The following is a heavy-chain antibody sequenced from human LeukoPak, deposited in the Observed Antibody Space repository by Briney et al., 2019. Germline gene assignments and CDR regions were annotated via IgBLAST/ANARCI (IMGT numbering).Heavy chain of an antibody. Sequence: GGSLRLSCAASGFTFSSYAMKWVRQAPGKGLEWVSSISGGSTIYYADSVRGRFTISRGNAKNTLFLAMNSLRAEDTAVYYCAKSRRDYDSSGYHSLDYWGRGTLVTVSS. CDR3: AKSRRDYDSSGYHSLDY. CDR2: ISGGSTI. J-gene: IGHJ4*02. D-gene: IGHD3-22*01. V-gene: IGHV3-23*01. CDR1: GFTFSSYA.